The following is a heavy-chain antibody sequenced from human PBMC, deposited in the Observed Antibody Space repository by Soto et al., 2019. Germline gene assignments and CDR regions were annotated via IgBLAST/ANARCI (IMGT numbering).Heavy chain of an antibody. CDR1: GYSLTAYY. Sequence: QVQLVQSGAEVKKPGASVSVSCKASGYSLTAYYIHWVRQAPGQGLHWMGWINPNTGVTKYAQKFQGRVSVTTATSINLVYMELYRIRSVDTAVYYCALARWTGIADAFDIWGQGAMVTVAS. J-gene: IGHJ3*02. CDR2: INPNTGVT. V-gene: IGHV1-2*02. D-gene: IGHD2-21*01. CDR3: ALARWTGIADAFDI.